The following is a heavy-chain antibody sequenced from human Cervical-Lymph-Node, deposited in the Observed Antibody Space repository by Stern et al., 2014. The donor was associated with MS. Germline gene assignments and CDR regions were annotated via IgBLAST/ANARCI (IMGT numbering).Heavy chain of an antibody. V-gene: IGHV4-31*03. CDR2: IDYRGST. CDR3: AIGSGSYFPHFHY. J-gene: IGHJ4*02. Sequence: QLQLQESGPGLVKPSQTLSLTCTVSGGSVSSGGYYWSWIRQHPGKGLEWIGHIDYRGSTYYNPSLKSRVTIPVDTSKNRFSLNLSSLTAADTAVYYCAIGSGSYFPHFHYWGQGTLVTVSS. D-gene: IGHD3-10*01. CDR1: GGSVSSGGYY.